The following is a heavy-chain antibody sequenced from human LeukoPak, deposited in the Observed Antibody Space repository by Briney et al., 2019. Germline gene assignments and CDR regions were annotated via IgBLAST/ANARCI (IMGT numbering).Heavy chain of an antibody. CDR1: GGSISSYY. D-gene: IGHD6-6*01. V-gene: IGHV4-59*01. J-gene: IGHJ3*02. CDR2: IYYSGGIT. CDR3: VREVAARAFDI. Sequence: SETLSLTCTVSGGSISSYYWSWIRQPPGKGLDWIGYIYYSGGITNYNPSLKSRVTISVDTSKNQFSLKLSSVTAADTAVYYCVREVAARAFDIWGQGTMVTVSS.